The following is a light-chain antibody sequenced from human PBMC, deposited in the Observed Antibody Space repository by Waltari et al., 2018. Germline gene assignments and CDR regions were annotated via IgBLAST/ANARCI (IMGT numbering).Light chain of an antibody. V-gene: IGLV1-44*01. J-gene: IGLJ2*01. CDR2: NTN. CDR1: SSNIGNNN. Sequence: QSVLTQPPSASGTPGQRVTISCSGSSSNIGNNNVNWYQQLPGTAPKLLVYNTNQRPSGVPDRCSGSKSGTSASLAIRGLQSEDEAHYYCAAWDDSVIVVFGGGTKLTVL. CDR3: AAWDDSVIVV.